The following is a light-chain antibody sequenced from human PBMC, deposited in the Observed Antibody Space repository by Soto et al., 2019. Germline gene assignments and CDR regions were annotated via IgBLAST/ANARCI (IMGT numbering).Light chain of an antibody. CDR3: SSYTSSNTFYV. V-gene: IGLV2-14*01. CDR2: QVG. CDR1: SSDVGGYYY. Sequence: QSVLTQPASVSVSPGQSITVSCTGTSSDVGGYYYVSWYQHHPGKAPKLMIYQVGNRPSGVSNRFSGSKSGNTASLTISGLQAEDEADYYCSSYTSSNTFYVFGTGTKVTVL. J-gene: IGLJ1*01.